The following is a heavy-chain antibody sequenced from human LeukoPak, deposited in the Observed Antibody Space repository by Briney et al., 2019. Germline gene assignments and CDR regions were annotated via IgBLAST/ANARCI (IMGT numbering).Heavy chain of an antibody. CDR1: GYSLTSYW. CDR2: IYPGDSDT. V-gene: IGHV5-51*01. CDR3: ARSTQYYDFWSGSSCFDY. J-gene: IGHJ4*02. Sequence: GESLKISCKGSGYSLTSYWIGWVRQMPGKGLEWMGIIYPGDSDTRYSPSFQGQVTISADKSISTAYLQWSSLKASDTAMYYCARSTQYYDFWSGSSCFDYWGQGTLVTVSS. D-gene: IGHD3-3*01.